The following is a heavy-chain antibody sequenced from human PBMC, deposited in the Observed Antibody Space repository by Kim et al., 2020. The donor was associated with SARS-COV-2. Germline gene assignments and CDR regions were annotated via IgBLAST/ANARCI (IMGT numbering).Heavy chain of an antibody. Sequence: ADSVKGRFTISRDNSKNTLYLQMNSLRAEDTAVYYCAKSTRGNSGGWFDPWGQGTLVTVSS. J-gene: IGHJ5*02. V-gene: IGHV3-23*01. D-gene: IGHD4-4*01. CDR3: AKSTRGNSGGWFDP.